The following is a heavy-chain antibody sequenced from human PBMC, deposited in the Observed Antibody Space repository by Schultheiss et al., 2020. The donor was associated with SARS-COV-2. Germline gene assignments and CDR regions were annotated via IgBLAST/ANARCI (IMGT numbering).Heavy chain of an antibody. CDR2: ISYDGSNK. D-gene: IGHD5-24*01. Sequence: GGSLRLSCAASGFTFSSYAMSWVRQAPGKGLEWVAVISYDGSNKYYADSVKGRFTISRDNSKNTLYLQMNSLRAEDTAVYYCARGFSGRWLQRFDYWGQGTLVTVSS. CDR3: ARGFSGRWLQRFDY. CDR1: GFTFSSYA. V-gene: IGHV3-30*14. J-gene: IGHJ4*02.